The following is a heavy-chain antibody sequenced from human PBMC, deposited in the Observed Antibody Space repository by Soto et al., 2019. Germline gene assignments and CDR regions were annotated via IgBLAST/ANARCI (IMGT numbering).Heavy chain of an antibody. J-gene: IGHJ5*02. CDR1: GFTLSSCA. CDR3: GRDVRGYAGGYRPDL. CDR2: ISYDGDNK. Sequence: GGSLRLSCAASGFTLSSCAMHWVRPAPGKGLEWVALISYDGDNKYYADSVKGRFTISRDNSNNTRFLQMISVGADDTAGYYCGRDVRGYAGGYRPDLWGQGTQVTVSS. V-gene: IGHV3-30-3*01. D-gene: IGHD5-18*01.